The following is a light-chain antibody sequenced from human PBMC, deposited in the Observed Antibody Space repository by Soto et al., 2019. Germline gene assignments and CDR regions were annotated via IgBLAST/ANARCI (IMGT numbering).Light chain of an antibody. CDR1: QSVSNY. CDR3: QQRKSRLT. J-gene: IGKJ4*01. V-gene: IGKV3-11*01. Sequence: DIVLTQSPATLSLSPGERATLSCRASQSVSNYLAWYQQKPGQVPRLLIYDASNRAPGIPARFSGSGSGADFSLTISSLEPEDFAVYYCQQRKSRLTFGGGTKVEIK. CDR2: DAS.